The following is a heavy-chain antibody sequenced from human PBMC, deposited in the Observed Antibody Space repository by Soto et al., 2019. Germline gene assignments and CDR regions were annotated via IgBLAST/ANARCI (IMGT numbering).Heavy chain of an antibody. J-gene: IGHJ6*02. CDR1: GFTFSSYS. CDR2: ISSSSSYI. V-gene: IGHV3-21*01. D-gene: IGHD4-17*01. CDR3: ARGRETEMNGDQRYGMDV. Sequence: EVQLVESGGGLVKPGGSLRLSCAASGFTFSSYSMNWVRQAPGKGLEWVSSISSSSSYIYYADSVKGRFTISRDNAKKSQYLQKNSLRAEATAVYYCARGRETEMNGDQRYGMDVWGQGTTVTVSS.